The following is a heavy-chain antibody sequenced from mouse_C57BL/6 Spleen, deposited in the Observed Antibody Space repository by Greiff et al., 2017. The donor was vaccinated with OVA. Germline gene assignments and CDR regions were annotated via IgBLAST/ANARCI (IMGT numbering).Heavy chain of an antibody. CDR3: ARYYSNYPYFDY. V-gene: IGHV1-64*01. Sequence: VQLQESGAELVKPGASVKLSCKASGYTFTSYWMHWVKQRPGQGLEWIGMIHPNSGSTNYNEKFKSKATLTVDKSSSTAYMQLSSLTSEDSAVYYCARYYSNYPYFDYWGQGTTLTVSS. CDR1: GYTFTSYW. D-gene: IGHD2-5*01. J-gene: IGHJ2*01. CDR2: IHPNSGST.